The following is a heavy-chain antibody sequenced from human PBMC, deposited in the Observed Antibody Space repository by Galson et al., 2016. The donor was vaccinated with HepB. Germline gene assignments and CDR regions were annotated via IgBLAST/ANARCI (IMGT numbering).Heavy chain of an antibody. Sequence: SETLSLTCVVSGDSIITGTVWSWVRQHPGKGLQWIGEIYHYHNRYTSYHPSLRERVTIYIANSKNDFYMNLNSVTAADTAVYYCARRSAAGLFDFWGQGTLVTVSS. J-gene: IGHJ4*02. D-gene: IGHD6-19*01. CDR3: ARRSAAGLFDF. V-gene: IGHV4/OR15-8*02. CDR2: IYHYHNRYT. CDR1: GDSIITGTV.